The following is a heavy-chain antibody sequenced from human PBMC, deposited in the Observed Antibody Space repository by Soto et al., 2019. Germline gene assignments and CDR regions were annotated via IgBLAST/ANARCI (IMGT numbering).Heavy chain of an antibody. Sequence: GGSLRLSCAASGFTFSDYYMSWIRQAPGKGLEWVSYISSSSSYTNYADSVKGRFTISRDNSKNTLYLQINSLRPDGTAVYFCAKGYSTGWSEGYFDYWGQGALVTVSS. V-gene: IGHV3-11*05. CDR1: GFTFSDYY. CDR2: ISSSSSYT. CDR3: AKGYSTGWSEGYFDY. D-gene: IGHD6-19*01. J-gene: IGHJ4*02.